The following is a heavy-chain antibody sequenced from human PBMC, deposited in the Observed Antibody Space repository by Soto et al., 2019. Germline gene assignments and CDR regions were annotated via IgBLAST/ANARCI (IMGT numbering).Heavy chain of an antibody. Sequence: NPSETLSLTCTVSGGSISSGGYYWSWIRQHPGKGLEWIGYIYYSGSTYYNPSLKSRVTISVDTSKNQFSLKLSSVTAADTAVYYCARVFDYGLNWFDPWGQGTLVTVS. J-gene: IGHJ5*02. CDR2: IYYSGST. CDR1: GGSISSGGYY. D-gene: IGHD3-10*01. V-gene: IGHV4-31*03. CDR3: ARVFDYGLNWFDP.